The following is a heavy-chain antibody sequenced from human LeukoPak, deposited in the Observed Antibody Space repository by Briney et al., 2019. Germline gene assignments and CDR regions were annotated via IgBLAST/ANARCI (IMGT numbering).Heavy chain of an antibody. J-gene: IGHJ4*02. CDR2: IKQDGSEK. CDR1: GFTFSSYW. CDR3: ARDWGHSGSYYTPLGY. V-gene: IGHV3-7*01. Sequence: PGGSLRLSCAASGFTFSSYWMSWVRQAPGKGLEWVANIKQDGSEKYYVDSVKGRFTISRDNSKNTLYLQMNSLRAEDTAVYYCARDWGHSGSYYTPLGYWGQGTLVTVSS. D-gene: IGHD1-26*01.